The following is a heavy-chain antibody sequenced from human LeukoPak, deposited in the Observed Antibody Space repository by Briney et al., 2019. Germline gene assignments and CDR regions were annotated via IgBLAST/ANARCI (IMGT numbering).Heavy chain of an antibody. V-gene: IGHV4-39*01. D-gene: IGHD3-22*01. CDR3: ARPSEVVVDNYHSEYFQH. J-gene: IGHJ1*01. CDR1: GGSFRSSSYY. CDR2: IYYSGST. Sequence: SETLSHTCTISGGSFRSSSYYWGWIRQPPGKGLEWIGSIYYSGSTYYNPSLKSRVTISVDTSKNQFSLKLSSVTAADTAVYYCARPSEVVVDNYHSEYFQHWGQGTLVTVSS.